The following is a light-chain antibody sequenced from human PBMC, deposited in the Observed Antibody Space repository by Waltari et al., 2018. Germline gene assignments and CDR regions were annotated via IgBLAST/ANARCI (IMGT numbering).Light chain of an antibody. Sequence: QSALTQPASVSGSPGQSITISCTVTSSDVGGYNSVSWYQHHPGQAPKVIIYDVSDRPSGISERFSGSKSGNTASLTISGLQAEDEADYYCSSQSSDNVVLFGGGTKLTVL. CDR1: SSDVGGYNS. CDR2: DVS. J-gene: IGLJ2*01. V-gene: IGLV2-14*03. CDR3: SSQSSDNVVL.